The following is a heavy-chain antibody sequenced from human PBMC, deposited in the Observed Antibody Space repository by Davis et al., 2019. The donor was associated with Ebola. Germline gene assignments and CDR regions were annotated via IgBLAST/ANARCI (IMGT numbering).Heavy chain of an antibody. D-gene: IGHD6-19*01. V-gene: IGHV4-34*01. CDR1: GGSLSGYY. CDR3: AGIRGQWLED. CDR2: INHSGRT. Sequence: PSETLSLTCAVYGGSLSGYYWTWTRQSPGKGLEWIGEINHSGRTNYNPSLKSRVTISLDTSKNQFSLILSSVTAADTAVYYCAGIRGQWLEDWGQGTLVTVSS. J-gene: IGHJ4*02.